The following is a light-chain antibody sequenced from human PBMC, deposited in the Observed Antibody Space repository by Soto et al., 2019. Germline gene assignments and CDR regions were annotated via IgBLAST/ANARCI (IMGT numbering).Light chain of an antibody. CDR1: SSNIGSNT. J-gene: IGLJ2*01. V-gene: IGLV1-44*01. CDR3: AAWDDSLNVV. Sequence: QSVLTQPPSASGTPGQRVTISCSGSSSNIGSNTVNWYQQLPGTAPKLLIYSNNQRPSRVPDRFSGSKSGTSASLGISGLQSEDEAHYYCAAWDDSLNVVFGGGTKLTVL. CDR2: SNN.